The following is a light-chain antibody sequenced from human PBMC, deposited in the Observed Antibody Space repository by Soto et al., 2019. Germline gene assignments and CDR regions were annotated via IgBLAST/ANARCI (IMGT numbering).Light chain of an antibody. Sequence: EIVLTQSPGTLSLSPGERATLSCRASQSVSRSYLVWYQQKPGQGPRLLIYGASSRATGIPDRFSASGSGTDFTLTISRLEPEDFAVYYCQQYGSSPLTFGLGTKVEIK. V-gene: IGKV3-20*01. CDR1: QSVSRSY. J-gene: IGKJ1*01. CDR2: GAS. CDR3: QQYGSSPLT.